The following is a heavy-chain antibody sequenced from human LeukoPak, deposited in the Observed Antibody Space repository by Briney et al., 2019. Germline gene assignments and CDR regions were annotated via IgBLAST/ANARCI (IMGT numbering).Heavy chain of an antibody. CDR3: AKTRGILISGVVPLCDY. V-gene: IGHV3-23*01. CDR2: ISGSGGTP. Sequence: GGSLRLSCAASGFTFSTSGMTWVRQAPGKGLDWVSIISGSGGTPYYTDSVKGRFTISRDNSKNTLYLQMNSLRAEDTAVYYCAKTRGILISGVVPLCDYWGQGTLVTFSS. D-gene: IGHD3-3*01. J-gene: IGHJ4*02. CDR1: GFTFSTSG.